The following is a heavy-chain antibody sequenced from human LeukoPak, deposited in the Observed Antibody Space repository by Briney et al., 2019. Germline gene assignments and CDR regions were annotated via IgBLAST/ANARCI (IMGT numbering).Heavy chain of an antibody. CDR1: AFTFSRYW. J-gene: IGHJ6*03. D-gene: IGHD5-18*01. CDR3: AKDGRYSYGYYYYYMDV. CDR2: INEDGSEK. Sequence: GGSLRLSCAASAFTFSRYWTTWVRQAPGKGLEWVANINEDGSEKYYLDSVRGRFTISRDNAKNSLYLQMDSLRAEDTAVYYCAKDGRYSYGYYYYYMDVWGKGTTVTISS. V-gene: IGHV3-7*01.